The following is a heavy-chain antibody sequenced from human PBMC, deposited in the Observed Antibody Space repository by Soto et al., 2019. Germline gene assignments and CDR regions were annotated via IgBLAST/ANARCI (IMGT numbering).Heavy chain of an antibody. CDR1: GFIVSNIS. V-gene: IGHV3-66*01. CDR3: ARGGCSGTTYAHLTFDL. J-gene: IGHJ2*01. D-gene: IGHD3-10*02. Sequence: ESGGGVVQPGASLRLSCAASGFIVSNISMTWVRQAPGKGLEWVTILYVGDGTYYADPVKGRFTSSRDNSKNTLYLQMNSLRVEDTAVYFCARGGCSGTTYAHLTFDLLGRGTLVTVSS. CDR2: LYVGDGT.